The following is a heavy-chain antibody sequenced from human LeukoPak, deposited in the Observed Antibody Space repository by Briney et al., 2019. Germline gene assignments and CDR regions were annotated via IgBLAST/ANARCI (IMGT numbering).Heavy chain of an antibody. CDR2: ITSSGDDI. D-gene: IGHD5-12*01. J-gene: IGHJ4*02. CDR3: ASDIVATSGDF. V-gene: IGHV3-11*01. CDR1: GFTFSDYY. Sequence: AGGSLRLSCAASGFTFSDYYMSWIRQAPGKGREWVAYITSSGDDIYYADSVKGRFTISRDNAKNALFLRMSSLRVEDTATYYCASDIVATSGDFWGQGTLVSVSS.